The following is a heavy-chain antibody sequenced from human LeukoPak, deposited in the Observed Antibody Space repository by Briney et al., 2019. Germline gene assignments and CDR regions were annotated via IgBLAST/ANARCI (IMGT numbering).Heavy chain of an antibody. Sequence: GGSLRLSCAASGFTFSSYGMTWVRQAPGKGLEWVAFIRYDGSNKYYADSVKGRFTISRDNSKNTLYLQMNSLRAEDTAVYYCAKDSDDILTGFAYMDVWGKGTTVTISS. D-gene: IGHD3-9*01. J-gene: IGHJ6*03. CDR1: GFTFSSYG. V-gene: IGHV3-30*02. CDR3: AKDSDDILTGFAYMDV. CDR2: IRYDGSNK.